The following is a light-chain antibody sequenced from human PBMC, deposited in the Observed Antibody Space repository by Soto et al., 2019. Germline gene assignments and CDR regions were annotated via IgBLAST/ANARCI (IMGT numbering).Light chain of an antibody. J-gene: IGKJ1*01. CDR2: KAS. CDR1: QTISNY. Sequence: DIQMTQSPSSLSASVGDRVTITCRASQTISNYLNWYQQKPGKAPKLLIYKASTLKSGVPSRFSGSGSGTEFTLTISSLQPDDFATYYCQHYNSYSGAFGQGTKVDI. CDR3: QHYNSYSGA. V-gene: IGKV1-5*03.